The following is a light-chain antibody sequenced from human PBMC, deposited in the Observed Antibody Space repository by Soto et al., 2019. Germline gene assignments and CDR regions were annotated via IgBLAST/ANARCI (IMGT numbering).Light chain of an antibody. CDR2: GAS. V-gene: IGKV3-20*01. Sequence: EIVLTQSPGTLSLSPGERATLSCRASQSVSSSYLAWYQQKPGQAPRLLLYGASSRATGIPDRFSGSGSGPDXXXXXXRLEPEDFAVYYCQQYGSSPWTFGQGTKVEIK. J-gene: IGKJ1*01. CDR3: QQYGSSPWT. CDR1: QSVSSSY.